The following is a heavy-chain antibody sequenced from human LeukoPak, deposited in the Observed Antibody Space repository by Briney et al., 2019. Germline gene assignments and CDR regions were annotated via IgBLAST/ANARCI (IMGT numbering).Heavy chain of an antibody. V-gene: IGHV3-30*18. CDR3: AKTKGYSYGYYSDY. D-gene: IGHD5-18*01. CDR1: GFTFSSYA. J-gene: IGHJ4*02. CDR2: MSYDGFNK. Sequence: PGGSLRLSCAASGFTFSSYAMHWIRQSLGKGLEWVAVMSYDGFNKYYADSVKGRFTISRDNSKNTLYLQMNSLRAEDTAVYYCAKTKGYSYGYYSDYWGQGTLVTVSS.